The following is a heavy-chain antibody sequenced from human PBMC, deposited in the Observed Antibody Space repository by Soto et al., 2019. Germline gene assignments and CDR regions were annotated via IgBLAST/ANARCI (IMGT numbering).Heavy chain of an antibody. V-gene: IGHV4-30-2*01. J-gene: IGHJ6*02. CDR1: GGSISSGGYS. D-gene: IGHD2-15*01. CDR2: IYHSGST. CDR3: AKGEDTVGMDV. Sequence: TLSLTCAVSGGSISSGGYSWSWIRQPPGKGLEWIGYIYHSGSTYYNPSLKSRVTISVDRSKDQFSLKLSSVTAADTAVYYCAKGEDTVGMDVWGQGTTVTVSS.